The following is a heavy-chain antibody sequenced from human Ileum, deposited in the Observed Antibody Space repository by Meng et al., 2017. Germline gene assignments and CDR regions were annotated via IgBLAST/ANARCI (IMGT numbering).Heavy chain of an antibody. CDR3: AASLDGNRFDP. CDR2: IFDTGPP. V-gene: IGHV4-30-4*01. CDR1: GGSISSGDYY. D-gene: IGHD1-26*01. Sequence: VQLQESGPGLVKSSQTLSLTCPFSGGSISSGDYYWSWIRQPPGKGLEWIGYIFDTGPPSYSPPLRSRLSISMDTSKNQFSLRLTSVSAADTAVYYCAASLDGNRFDPWGQGTLVTVSS. J-gene: IGHJ5*02.